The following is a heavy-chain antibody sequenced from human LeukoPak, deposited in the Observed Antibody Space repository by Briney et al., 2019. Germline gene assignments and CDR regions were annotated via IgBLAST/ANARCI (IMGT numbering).Heavy chain of an antibody. J-gene: IGHJ4*02. V-gene: IGHV3-21*04. CDR3: AITGNPATGDY. CDR1: GFTFSTYS. Sequence: GGSLRLSCAASGFTFSTYSMSWVRQAPGKGLEWVSSISSSSSYTFYADSVKGRFTISRDNAKNTVYLQMNSLRAEDTAVYYCAITGNPATGDYWGQGTLVTVSS. D-gene: IGHD1-20*01. CDR2: ISSSSSYT.